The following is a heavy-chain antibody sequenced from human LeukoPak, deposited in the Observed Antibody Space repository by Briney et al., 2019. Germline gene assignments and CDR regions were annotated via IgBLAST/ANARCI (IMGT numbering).Heavy chain of an antibody. CDR1: GGSITSSSYY. Sequence: PSETLSLTCTVSGGSITSSSYYWGWVRQPPGKGLEWIGSIYYSGSTYNNPSLKSRVTTSIDTSKNQFSLKLTSVTAADTAVYYCARQTSSSWPYYFDSWGQGTLVTVSS. CDR2: IYYSGST. V-gene: IGHV4-39*01. D-gene: IGHD6-13*01. J-gene: IGHJ4*02. CDR3: ARQTSSSWPYYFDS.